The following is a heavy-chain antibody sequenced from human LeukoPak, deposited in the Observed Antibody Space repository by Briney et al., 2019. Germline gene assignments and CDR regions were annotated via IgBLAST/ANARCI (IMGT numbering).Heavy chain of an antibody. D-gene: IGHD3-10*01. Sequence: SETLSLTCTVSGGSISSYYWSWIRQPPGKGLEWIGYIYYSGSTNYNPSLKSRVTISVDTSKNQFSLKLSSVTAADTAVYYCARHVGYGSGSTNWFDPWGQGTLVTVSS. J-gene: IGHJ5*02. CDR1: GGSISSYY. CDR3: ARHVGYGSGSTNWFDP. V-gene: IGHV4-59*01. CDR2: IYYSGST.